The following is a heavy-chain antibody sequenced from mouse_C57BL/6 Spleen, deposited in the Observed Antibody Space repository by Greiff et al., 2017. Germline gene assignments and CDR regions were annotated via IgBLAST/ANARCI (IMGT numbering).Heavy chain of an antibody. CDR2: IYPGDGDT. V-gene: IGHV1-80*01. D-gene: IGHD2-4*01. J-gene: IGHJ3*01. CDR1: GYAFSSYW. Sequence: VQLQQSGAELVKPGASVKISCKASGYAFSSYWMNWVKQRPGKGLEWIGQIYPGDGDTNYNGKFKGKATLTADKSSSTAYMQLSSLTSEDSAVYFCARHYYDYDRGFAYWGQGTLVTVSA. CDR3: ARHYYDYDRGFAY.